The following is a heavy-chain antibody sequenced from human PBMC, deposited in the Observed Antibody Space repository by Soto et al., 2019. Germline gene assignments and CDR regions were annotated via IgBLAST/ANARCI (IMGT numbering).Heavy chain of an antibody. Sequence: EVQLVESGGGLVQPGGSLRLSCATSGFILSDCAMNWVRQAPGKGLEGVSYISSSSSVIDYADSVKGLFTVSRDNARNSLYLQMNSLRAEDTAVYYCARDLSWGSNWYYYMDVWGKGTTVTVSS. V-gene: IGHV3-48*01. CDR3: ARDLSWGSNWYYYMDV. D-gene: IGHD7-27*01. J-gene: IGHJ6*03. CDR1: GFILSDCA. CDR2: ISSSSSVI.